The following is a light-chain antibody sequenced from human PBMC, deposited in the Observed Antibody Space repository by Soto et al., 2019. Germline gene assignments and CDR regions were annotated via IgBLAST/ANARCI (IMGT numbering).Light chain of an antibody. CDR2: RND. V-gene: IGLV1-47*01. Sequence: QSVLTQPPSASGTPGQRVTISCSGSTSNIGNNYVYWYQQLSGTAPRLLIYRNDQRPSGVPDRFPGSKSGTSASLAISGLRSEDEADYHCAVWDDNLSGPAFGGGTKLTVL. CDR3: AVWDDNLSGPA. J-gene: IGLJ2*01. CDR1: TSNIGNNY.